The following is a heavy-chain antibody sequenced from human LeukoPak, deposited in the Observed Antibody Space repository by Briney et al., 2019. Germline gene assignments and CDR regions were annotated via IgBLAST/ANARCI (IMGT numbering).Heavy chain of an antibody. J-gene: IGHJ4*02. CDR2: IHTDGSST. CDR3: SREGLGYSYGY. V-gene: IGHV3-74*01. CDR1: GFTFSRYW. Sequence: PGGSLRLSCAASGFTFSRYWMHWVRQAPGKGLVWVSRIHTDGSSTYYADSVKGRFTISRDNAKNTLYRQMNNLRAEDTAVYYCSREGLGYSYGYWGQGTLVAVSS. D-gene: IGHD5-18*01.